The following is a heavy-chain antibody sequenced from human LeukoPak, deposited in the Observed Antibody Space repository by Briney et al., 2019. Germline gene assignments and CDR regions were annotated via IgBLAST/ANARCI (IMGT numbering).Heavy chain of an antibody. CDR2: ISGSGGST. J-gene: IGHJ4*02. V-gene: IGHV3-23*01. D-gene: IGHD3-22*01. Sequence: GGSLRLSCAASGFTFSSYAMSWVSQAPGKGLGWVSAISGSGGSTYYADSVKSLFTISRDNSKNPLYLQMNRLRAEDTAVYYCAKETGTLKNYYDSSGIDYWGQGTLVTVSS. CDR3: AKETGTLKNYYDSSGIDY. CDR1: GFTFSSYA.